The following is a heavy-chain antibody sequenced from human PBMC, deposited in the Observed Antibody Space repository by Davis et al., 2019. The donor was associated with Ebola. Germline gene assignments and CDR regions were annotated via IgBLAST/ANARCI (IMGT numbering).Heavy chain of an antibody. D-gene: IGHD2-2*01. J-gene: IGHJ5*02. V-gene: IGHV1-69*04. CDR2: IIPILGIA. CDR3: ARDSDNVIVPAAGSFDP. CDR1: GGTFTSNG. Sequence: AASVKVSCKVSGGTFTSNGISWVRQAPGQGLEWMGRIIPILGIAKYAQQFQGRVTMTADKSTSTAYMELGSLRPEVMAIYYCARDSDNVIVPAAGSFDPWGQGTLVTVSS.